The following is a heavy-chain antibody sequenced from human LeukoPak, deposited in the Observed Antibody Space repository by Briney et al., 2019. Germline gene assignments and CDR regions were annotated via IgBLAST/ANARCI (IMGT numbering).Heavy chain of an antibody. J-gene: IGHJ6*04. CDR2: INPSGGST. Sequence: ASVKVSCKASGYTFTSYYVHWVRQAPGQGLEWMGIINPSGGSTSYAQKFQGRVTMTRDTSTSTVYMELSSLRSEDTAVYYCARDRGYCSSTSCYSYYYYGMDVWGKGTTVTVSS. V-gene: IGHV1-46*01. CDR1: GYTFTSYY. CDR3: ARDRGYCSSTSCYSYYYYGMDV. D-gene: IGHD2-2*01.